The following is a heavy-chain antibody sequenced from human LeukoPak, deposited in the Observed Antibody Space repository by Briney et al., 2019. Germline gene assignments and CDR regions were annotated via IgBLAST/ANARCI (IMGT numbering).Heavy chain of an antibody. Sequence: PGGSLRLSCAASGFTFSSYWMHWVRQASGKGLVWVSRINSDGNITTYADSVKGRFTISRDNAKNTLYLQMNSLRAEDTAVYYCVREYTSSSGRAFDYWGQGTLVTVSS. CDR1: GFTFSSYW. J-gene: IGHJ4*02. CDR3: VREYTSSSGRAFDY. V-gene: IGHV3-74*01. D-gene: IGHD6-6*01. CDR2: INSDGNIT.